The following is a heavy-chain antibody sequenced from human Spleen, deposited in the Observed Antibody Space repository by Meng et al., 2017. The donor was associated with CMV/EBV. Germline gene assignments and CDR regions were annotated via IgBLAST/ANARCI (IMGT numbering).Heavy chain of an antibody. CDR1: SGGYY. J-gene: IGHJ5*02. D-gene: IGHD2-2*01. CDR3: ARAPDIVVVPAAKGVWFDP. CDR2: IYYSGST. V-gene: IGHV4-31*02. Sequence: SGGYYWSWIRQHPGKGLEWIGYIYYSGSTYYNPSLKSRVTISVDTSKNQFSPKLSSVTAADTAVYYCARAPDIVVVPAAKGVWFDPWGQGTLVTVSS.